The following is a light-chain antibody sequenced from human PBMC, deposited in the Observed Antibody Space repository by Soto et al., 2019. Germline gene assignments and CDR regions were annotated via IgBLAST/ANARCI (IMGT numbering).Light chain of an antibody. Sequence: QSVLTQPPSVSGAPGQRVTISCTGSSSNIGAGYDVHWYQQLPGTAPKLLIYGNINRPSGVPDRFSGSKSGTSASLAITGLQAEDEGDYYCQSYDTSLGGSYVFGTGTKLTVL. CDR3: QSYDTSLGGSYV. V-gene: IGLV1-40*01. CDR2: GNI. CDR1: SSNIGAGYD. J-gene: IGLJ1*01.